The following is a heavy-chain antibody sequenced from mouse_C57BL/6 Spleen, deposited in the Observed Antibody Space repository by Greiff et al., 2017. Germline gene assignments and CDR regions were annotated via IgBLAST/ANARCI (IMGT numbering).Heavy chain of an antibody. J-gene: IGHJ4*01. D-gene: IGHD3-2*02. Sequence: EVKLVESGGGLVQPGGSMKLSCAASGFTFSDAWMDWVRQSPEKGLEWVAEIRNKANNHATYYAESVKGRFTISRDDSKSSVYLQMNSLRAEDTGIYYCTSRTAQALYAMDYWGQGTSVTVSS. CDR2: IRNKANNHAT. CDR3: TSRTAQALYAMDY. V-gene: IGHV6-6*01. CDR1: GFTFSDAW.